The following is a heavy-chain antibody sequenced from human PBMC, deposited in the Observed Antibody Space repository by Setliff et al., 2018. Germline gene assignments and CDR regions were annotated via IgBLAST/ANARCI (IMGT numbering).Heavy chain of an antibody. CDR1: GGSISSSNW. V-gene: IGHV4-4*02. CDR2: IYHSGST. J-gene: IGHJ6*02. CDR3: ARVNQYSSVWYNYYYGMDV. D-gene: IGHD6-19*01. Sequence: SETLSLTCAVSGGSISSSNWWSWVRQPPGKGLEWIGEIYHSGSTNYNPSLKSRVTISVDTSKNQFSLKLSSVTAADTAVYYCARVNQYSSVWYNYYYGMDVWGQGTTVTVSS.